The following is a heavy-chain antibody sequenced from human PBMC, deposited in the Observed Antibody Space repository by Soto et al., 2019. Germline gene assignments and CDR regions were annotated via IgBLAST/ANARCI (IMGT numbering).Heavy chain of an antibody. CDR2: IIPIFGTA. CDR1: GGTFSSYA. CDR3: ARDWNHPRLSDYYYGMDV. J-gene: IGHJ6*02. V-gene: IGHV1-69*13. Sequence: SVKVSCKASGGTFSSYAISWVRQAPGQGLEWMGGIIPIFGTANYAQKFQGRVTITADESTSTAYMELSSLRSEDTAVYYCARDWNHPRLSDYYYGMDVWGQGTTVTVSS. D-gene: IGHD1-1*01.